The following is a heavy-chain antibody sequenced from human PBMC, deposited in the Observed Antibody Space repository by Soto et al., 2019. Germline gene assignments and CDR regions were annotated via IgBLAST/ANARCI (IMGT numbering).Heavy chain of an antibody. V-gene: IGHV1-18*01. CDR2: ISGYKGDT. Sequence: QLVQSGAEVKKPGASVKVSCKASGDTFISSGISWVRQAPGQGLEWMGWISGYKGDTNYAQKFQGRVTLTTDTPTSTDYMELWSLRPGETAIYYCARNEYCTGVDCYSAFDIWGRGPLATVSS. D-gene: IGHD2-15*01. CDR3: ARNEYCTGVDCYSAFDI. J-gene: IGHJ3*02. CDR1: GDTFISSG.